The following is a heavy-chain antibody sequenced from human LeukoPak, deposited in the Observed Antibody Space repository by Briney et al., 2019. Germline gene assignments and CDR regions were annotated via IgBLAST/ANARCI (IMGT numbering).Heavy chain of an antibody. CDR1: GFTFSSYS. J-gene: IGHJ4*02. D-gene: IGHD3-22*01. CDR3: AKAWPDTYYYDSSGYYYLDY. V-gene: IGHV3-30*04. Sequence: GGSLRLSCAASGFTFSSYSMHWVRQAPGKGLEWVAIISYDGRNKYYADSVKGRFTISRDNSKNTLYLQMNSLRAEDTAVYYCAKAWPDTYYYDSSGYYYLDYWGQGTLVTVSS. CDR2: ISYDGRNK.